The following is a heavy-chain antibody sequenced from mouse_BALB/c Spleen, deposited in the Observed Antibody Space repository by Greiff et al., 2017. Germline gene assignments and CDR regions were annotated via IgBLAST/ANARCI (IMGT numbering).Heavy chain of an antibody. D-gene: IGHD2-4*01. CDR3: DKDPCDYDGGFAY. CDR2: IWAGGST. Sequence: VKLMESGPGLVAPSQSLSITCTVSGFSLTSYGVHWVRQPPGKGLEWLGVIWAGGSTNYNSALMSRLSISKDNSKSQVFLKMNSLQTDDTAMYYCDKDPCDYDGGFAYWGQGTLVTVSA. V-gene: IGHV2-9*02. CDR1: GFSLTSYG. J-gene: IGHJ3*01.